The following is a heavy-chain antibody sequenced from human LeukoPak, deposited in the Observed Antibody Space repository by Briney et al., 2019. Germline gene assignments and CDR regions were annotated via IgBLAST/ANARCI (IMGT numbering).Heavy chain of an antibody. V-gene: IGHV3-53*05. CDR3: ARDLAGRYFDY. Sequence: GGSLRLSCAASGFTVSSNYMSWVRQAPGKGLEWVSVIYSGGSTYYADSVKGRFTISRDNSKNTLYLQMNSLRAEDTAVYYCARDLAGRYFDYWGQGTLVTVSS. J-gene: IGHJ4*02. CDR2: IYSGGST. CDR1: GFTVSSNY.